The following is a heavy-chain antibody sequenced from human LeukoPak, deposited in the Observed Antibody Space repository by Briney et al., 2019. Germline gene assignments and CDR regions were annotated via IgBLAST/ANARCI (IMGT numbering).Heavy chain of an antibody. CDR1: GFAFGDYA. Sequence: PGRSLRLSCTASGFAFGDYAMSWFRQARGKGLEWVGFIRSKAYGGTTEYAASVKGRFTISRDDSKSIAYLQMNSLKTEDTAVYYCTRDQYYDSSGYLFYFDYWGQGTLVTVSS. D-gene: IGHD3-22*01. V-gene: IGHV3-49*03. CDR3: TRDQYYDSSGYLFYFDY. J-gene: IGHJ4*02. CDR2: IRSKAYGGTT.